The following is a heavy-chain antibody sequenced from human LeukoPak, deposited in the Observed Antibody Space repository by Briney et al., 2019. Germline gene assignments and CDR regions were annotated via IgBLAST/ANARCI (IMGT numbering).Heavy chain of an antibody. CDR1: GGSFSGYY. D-gene: IGHD5-12*01. Sequence: SETLSLTCAVSGGSFSGYYWSWIRQPPGKGLEWIGEISHSGSTNYNPSLKSRVTMSLDTSEDQFSLKLSSVTAADTAVYYCARDPRSYTGYDETFDYWGQGTLVTVPS. CDR2: ISHSGST. J-gene: IGHJ4*02. CDR3: ARDPRSYTGYDETFDY. V-gene: IGHV4-34*01.